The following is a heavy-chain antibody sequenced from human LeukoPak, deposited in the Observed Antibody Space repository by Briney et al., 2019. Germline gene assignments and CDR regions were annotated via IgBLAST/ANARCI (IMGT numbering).Heavy chain of an antibody. CDR1: GYSISSGYF. Sequence: SETLSLTCTVSGYSISSGYFWGWIRQPPGKGLEWIGSIYHSGSTYYNPSLKSRVTISVDTAKNQFSLKLSSVTAADTAVYYCARGGEPLYFDYWGQGTLVTVSS. D-gene: IGHD1-26*01. CDR2: IYHSGST. J-gene: IGHJ4*02. V-gene: IGHV4-38-2*02. CDR3: ARGGEPLYFDY.